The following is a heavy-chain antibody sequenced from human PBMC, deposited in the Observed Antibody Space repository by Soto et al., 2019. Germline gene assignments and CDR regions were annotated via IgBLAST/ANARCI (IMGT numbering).Heavy chain of an antibody. CDR1: GFTVSSKY. V-gene: IGHV3-66*01. J-gene: IGHJ6*04. Sequence: EVQLVESGGGLVQPGGSLRLSCAASGFTVSSKYMTWVRQAPGKVLEWVSLIQSGGTTYYADSVKGRFTISRDTSENTLHLQRASWGVGDRAVFYWAGGDVLCEGGGSSGTPLDVGAKGPTVTVPS. D-gene: IGHD2-15*01. CDR3: AGGDVLCEGGGSSGTPLDV. CDR2: IQSGGTT.